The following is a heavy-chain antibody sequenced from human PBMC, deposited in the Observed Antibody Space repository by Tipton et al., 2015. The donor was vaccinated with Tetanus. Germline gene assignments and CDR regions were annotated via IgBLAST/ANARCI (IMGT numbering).Heavy chain of an antibody. J-gene: IGHJ4*02. CDR1: GFIFSTYG. D-gene: IGHD6-6*01. CDR3: AKEGLAAFDY. Sequence: SLRLSCAASGFIFSTYGMHWVRQAPGKGLEWVAFISYDGITKYHSDSVEGRFTISRDNSKNMLYLQMNSLRAEDTAVYYCAKEGLAAFDYWGQGTLVTVSS. V-gene: IGHV3-30*18. CDR2: ISYDGITK.